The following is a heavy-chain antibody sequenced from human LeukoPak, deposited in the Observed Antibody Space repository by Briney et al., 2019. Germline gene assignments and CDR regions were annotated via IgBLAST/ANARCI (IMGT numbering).Heavy chain of an antibody. CDR2: ILYDGSKK. Sequence: QSGRSLRLSCAASGFTFSRYGMHWVRQAPGKGLEWVAIILYDGSKKYYGDAVKGRFTISRDNSKNTLYLQMNSLRAEDTAVYYCAREGGLGYCSSTSCFPGHFDYWGQGTLVTVSS. D-gene: IGHD2-2*01. V-gene: IGHV3-30*03. CDR3: AREGGLGYCSSTSCFPGHFDY. CDR1: GFTFSRYG. J-gene: IGHJ4*02.